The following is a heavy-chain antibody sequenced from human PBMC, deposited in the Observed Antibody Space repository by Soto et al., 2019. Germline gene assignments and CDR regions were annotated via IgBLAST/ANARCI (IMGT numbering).Heavy chain of an antibody. J-gene: IGHJ6*02. Sequence: GSLRLSCAASGFSFSSFAMSWVRLAPGKGLEWVSSISLSGGDTYLADSVKGRFTISRDNSKNTLYLQMNSLRAEDTALYYCAKGAFPNYYYYGMDVWGQGTTVTVSS. CDR2: ISLSGGDT. CDR1: GFSFSSFA. CDR3: AKGAFPNYYYYGMDV. V-gene: IGHV3-23*01.